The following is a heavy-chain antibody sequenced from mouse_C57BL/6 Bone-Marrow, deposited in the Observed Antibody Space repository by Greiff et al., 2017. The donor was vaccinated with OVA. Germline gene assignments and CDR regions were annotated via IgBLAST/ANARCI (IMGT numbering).Heavy chain of an antibody. Sequence: VQLQQSGSELRSPGSSVKLSCKDFDSEVFPIAYMSWVRQKPGHGFEWIGGILPSIGRTIYGEKFEDKATLDADTLSNTAYLELNSLTSEDSAIYYCARKGITTVVAKGYWYFDVWGTGTTVTVSS. CDR2: ILPSIGRT. V-gene: IGHV15-2*01. CDR1: DSEVFPIAY. J-gene: IGHJ1*03. D-gene: IGHD1-1*01. CDR3: ARKGITTVVAKGYWYFDV.